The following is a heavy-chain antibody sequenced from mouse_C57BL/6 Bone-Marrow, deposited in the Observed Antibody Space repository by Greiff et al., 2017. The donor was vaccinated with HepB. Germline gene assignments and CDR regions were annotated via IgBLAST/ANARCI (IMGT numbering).Heavy chain of an antibody. J-gene: IGHJ2*01. CDR2: ISYDGSN. V-gene: IGHV3-6*01. Sequence: DVQLQESGPGLVKPSQSLSLTCSVTGYSITSGYYWNWIRQFPGNKLEWMGYISYDGSNNYNPSLKNRISITRDTSKNQFFLKLNSVTTEDTATYYCERERDYDYGGGYYFDYWGQGTTLTVSS. D-gene: IGHD2-4*01. CDR1: GYSITSGYY. CDR3: ERERDYDYGGGYYFDY.